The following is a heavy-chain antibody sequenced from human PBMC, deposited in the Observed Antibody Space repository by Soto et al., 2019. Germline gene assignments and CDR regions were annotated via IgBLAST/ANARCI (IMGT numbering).Heavy chain of an antibody. V-gene: IGHV4-38-2*01. Sequence: PSETLSLTCAVSGYSISSGYYWGWIRQPPGKGLEWIGNIYHSGSTYYNPSLKSRDTISVDTSNNQFSLKLSSVTAADTAVYYCANGSGSYYKRLFFDYWGQGTLVTVSS. J-gene: IGHJ4*02. CDR3: ANGSGSYYKRLFFDY. CDR1: GYSISSGYY. CDR2: IYHSGST. D-gene: IGHD3-10*01.